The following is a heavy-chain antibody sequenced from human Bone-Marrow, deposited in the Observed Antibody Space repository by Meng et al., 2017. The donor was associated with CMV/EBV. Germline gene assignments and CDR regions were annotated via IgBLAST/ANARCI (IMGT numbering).Heavy chain of an antibody. Sequence: SVKVSCKASGGTFSSYAISWVRQAPGQGLEWMGGIIPILAIANYAQKFQGRVTITADKSTSTAYMELSSLRSEDTAVYYCARGAEPTGLGAFDIWGQGTMVTVSS. CDR1: GGTFSSYA. D-gene: IGHD1-14*01. CDR3: ARGAEPTGLGAFDI. CDR2: IIPILAIA. J-gene: IGHJ3*02. V-gene: IGHV1-69*10.